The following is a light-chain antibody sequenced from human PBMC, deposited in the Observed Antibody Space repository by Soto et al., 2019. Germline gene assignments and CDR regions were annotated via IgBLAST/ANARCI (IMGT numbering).Light chain of an antibody. J-gene: IGKJ2*01. CDR3: QQSYSTPPDT. Sequence: DIQMTQSPSSLSASVGDRVTLTCRASQSISTYLNWYQKKPGKAPKLLIHAASSLQSEVPSRFSGSGSGTDFTLTISSLQPEDFATYYCQQSYSTPPDTFGQGTMVEIK. CDR1: QSISTY. V-gene: IGKV1-39*01. CDR2: AAS.